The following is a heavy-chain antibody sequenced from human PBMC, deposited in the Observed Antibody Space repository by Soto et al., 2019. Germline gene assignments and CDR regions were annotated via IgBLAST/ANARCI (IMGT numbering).Heavy chain of an antibody. CDR2: IGTAGDT. Sequence: EVQLVESGGGLVQPGGSLRLSCAASGFTFSSYDMHWVRQATGKGLEWVSAIGTAGDTYYPGSVKGRFTISRENAKNSLYLQMNSLRAGDTAVYYCARGGPSHVGMSSSSHYYYGMDVWGQGTTVTVSS. CDR1: GFTFSSYD. CDR3: ARGGPSHVGMSSSSHYYYGMDV. J-gene: IGHJ6*02. D-gene: IGHD6-6*01. V-gene: IGHV3-13*01.